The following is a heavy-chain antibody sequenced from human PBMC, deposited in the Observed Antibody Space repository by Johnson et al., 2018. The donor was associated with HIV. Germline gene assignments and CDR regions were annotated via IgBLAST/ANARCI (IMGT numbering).Heavy chain of an antibody. D-gene: IGHD5-24*01. CDR1: GISVSSYY. CDR2: ISSGGST. V-gene: IGHV3-66*01. CDR3: ARACRDGYTCDAFDM. J-gene: IGHJ3*02. Sequence: EVQLVESGGGLVQPEGSLRLSCAASGISVSSYYMSWVRQAPGKGLEWVSVISSGGSTSYPDSVKGRFTISRDNSKNTLYLQMNSLRAEDTAVYYCARACRDGYTCDAFDMWGQGTMVSVSS.